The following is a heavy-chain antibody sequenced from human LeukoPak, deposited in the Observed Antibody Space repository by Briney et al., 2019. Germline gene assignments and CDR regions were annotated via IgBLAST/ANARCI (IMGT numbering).Heavy chain of an antibody. D-gene: IGHD3-22*01. CDR2: ILGGGTP. Sequence: PGGSLRLSCAASGFTVSNNYINWVRQAPGKGLEWVSVILGGGTPSYDDSVKGRFAISRDNSKNPVYLQMNSLRAEDTAVYYCARAGSYYYDSSGFYSPNDYWGQGTLVT. V-gene: IGHV3-53*01. J-gene: IGHJ4*02. CDR1: GFTVSNNY. CDR3: ARAGSYYYDSSGFYSPNDY.